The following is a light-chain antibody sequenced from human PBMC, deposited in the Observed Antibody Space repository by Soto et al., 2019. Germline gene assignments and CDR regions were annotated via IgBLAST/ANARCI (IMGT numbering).Light chain of an antibody. V-gene: IGKV1-16*01. J-gene: IGKJ1*01. CDR3: QQYNSYST. CDR2: AAS. Sequence: DIQMTQSPSSLSASVGDRVTITCRASQSISSYLNWYQQKPGKAPKLLIYAASSLESGVPSRFSGSRSGTEFTLTISSLQSEDFATYYCQQYNSYSTFGQGTKVDIK. CDR1: QSISSY.